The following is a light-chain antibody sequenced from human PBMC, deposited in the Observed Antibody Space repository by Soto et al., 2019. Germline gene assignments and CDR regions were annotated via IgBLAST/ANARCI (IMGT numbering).Light chain of an antibody. V-gene: IGKV3-20*01. CDR2: GAS. CDR3: QQYGSSLGT. J-gene: IGKJ3*01. Sequence: EIVLTQSPGTLSLSPGERATLSCRASQSVSSSYLAWYQQKPGQAPRLLIYGASSRATGIPDRFSGSGSGTDFTPPISRLEPEDFAVYYCQQYGSSLGTFGPGTKVDIK. CDR1: QSVSSSY.